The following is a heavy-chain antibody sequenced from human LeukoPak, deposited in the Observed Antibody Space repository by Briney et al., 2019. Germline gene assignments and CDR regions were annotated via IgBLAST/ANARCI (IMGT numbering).Heavy chain of an antibody. J-gene: IGHJ6*03. CDR3: ARDREYCSGGSCYLAYYYYCMDV. V-gene: IGHV3-7*01. CDR2: IKQDGGEK. CDR1: EFTFSDYY. D-gene: IGHD2-15*01. Sequence: PGGSLRLSCAASEFTFSDYYMSWIRQAPGKGLEWVANIKQDGGEKYYVESVKGRFTMSRDNAKNSLYLQMNSLRADDTAVYYCARDREYCSGGSCYLAYYYYCMDVWGKGTTVTVSS.